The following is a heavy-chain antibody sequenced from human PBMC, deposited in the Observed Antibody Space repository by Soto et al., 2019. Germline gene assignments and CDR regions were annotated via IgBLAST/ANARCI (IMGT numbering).Heavy chain of an antibody. D-gene: IGHD2-2*01. V-gene: IGHV3-49*03. Sequence: LRRSCTASGFTFRDYPMSWFRQAPGKGLEWVGFIRTKSQGGATEYAASVKGRFIISRDDSKSIVYLQMHSLKAEDTALYYCARRVVPATPGPSHGMDVWGQGTTVT. CDR3: ARRVVPATPGPSHGMDV. CDR1: GFTFRDYP. CDR2: IRTKSQGGAT. J-gene: IGHJ6*02.